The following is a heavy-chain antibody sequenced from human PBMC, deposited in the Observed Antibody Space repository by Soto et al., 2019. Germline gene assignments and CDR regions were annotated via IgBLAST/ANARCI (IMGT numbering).Heavy chain of an antibody. V-gene: IGHV6-1*01. CDR2: TYYTSRWYN. CDR1: GDSVSSKSAA. CDR3: AGGPALTGSFFDS. D-gene: IGHD3-9*01. J-gene: IGHJ4*02. Sequence: SQTLSLTCAISGDSVSSKSAAWNWIRQSPSGGLEWLGRTYYTSRWYNDYAVSVESRITISPDTSKNQFSLQLSSVTPEDTAIYFCAGGPALTGSFFDSWGQGTLVTVSS.